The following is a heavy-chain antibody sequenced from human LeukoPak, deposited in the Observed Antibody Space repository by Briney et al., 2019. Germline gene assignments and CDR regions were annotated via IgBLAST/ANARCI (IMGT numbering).Heavy chain of an antibody. CDR2: IKRKIDGGTT. Sequence: GGSLRLSCAASGFTLSNAWMTWVRQAPGKGLEWVGHIKRKIDGGTTDYAAPVKGRFTISRDESKNILSLQMHSLKSEDTAVYYCTTDPFMLEEFDFHFWGQGILVTVSS. V-gene: IGHV3-15*01. CDR3: TTDPFMLEEFDFHF. D-gene: IGHD1-1*01. J-gene: IGHJ4*02. CDR1: GFTLSNAW.